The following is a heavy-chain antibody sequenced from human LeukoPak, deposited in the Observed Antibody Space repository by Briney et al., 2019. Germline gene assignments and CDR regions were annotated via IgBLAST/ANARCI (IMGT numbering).Heavy chain of an antibody. J-gene: IGHJ4*02. CDR1: GFTFSDHY. CDR3: AKEGFDS. CDR2: ISPDGTTS. Sequence: GGSLRLSCAAAGFTFSDHYMTWIRQAPGKALEWVSYISPDGTTSYYADSLKGRFTVSRDNAKNSLYLQMNSLSAEDTAVYYCAKEGFDSWGQGTLVTVSS. V-gene: IGHV3-11*01.